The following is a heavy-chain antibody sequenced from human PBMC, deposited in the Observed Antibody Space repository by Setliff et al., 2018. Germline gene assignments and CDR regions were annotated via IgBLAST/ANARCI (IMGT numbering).Heavy chain of an antibody. Sequence: GGSLRLSCAASGFTFSDAWMNWVRQAPGKGLEWIGRFKSKSVGGTIDYAAPVKGRFTISRDDSKNMLYLQMNSPKTEDTGVYYCCTDDLLAAGPLFFDLWGQGTLVTVSS. CDR2: FKSKSVGGTI. CDR3: CTDDLLAAGPLFFDL. D-gene: IGHD6-13*01. V-gene: IGHV3-15*01. J-gene: IGHJ5*02. CDR1: GFTFSDAW.